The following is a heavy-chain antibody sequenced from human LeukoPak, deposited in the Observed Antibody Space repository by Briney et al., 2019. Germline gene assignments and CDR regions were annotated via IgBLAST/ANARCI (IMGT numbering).Heavy chain of an antibody. CDR3: ARSVRQWEPYYFDY. CDR1: GGSFSGYY. J-gene: IGHJ4*02. V-gene: IGHV4-34*01. CDR2: IDHSGST. Sequence: SETLSLTCAVYGGSFSGYYWSWIRQPPGKGLEWIGEIDHSGSTNYNPSLKSRVTISVDTSKNQFSLKLSSVTAADTAVYYCARSVRQWEPYYFDYWGQGTLVTVSS. D-gene: IGHD1-26*01.